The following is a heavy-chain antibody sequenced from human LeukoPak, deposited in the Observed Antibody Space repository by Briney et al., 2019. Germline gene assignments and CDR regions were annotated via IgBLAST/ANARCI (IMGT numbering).Heavy chain of an antibody. CDR3: AKSRGKYSGSSEYFQH. D-gene: IGHD1-26*01. Sequence: PGGSLRLSCAASGFTFSSYAMHWIRQAPGKGLEWVAFIRYDGSNKYYADSVKGRFTISRDNSKNTLYLQMNSLRAEDTAVYYCAKSRGKYSGSSEYFQHWGQGTLVTVSS. CDR2: IRYDGSNK. V-gene: IGHV3-30*02. J-gene: IGHJ1*01. CDR1: GFTFSSYA.